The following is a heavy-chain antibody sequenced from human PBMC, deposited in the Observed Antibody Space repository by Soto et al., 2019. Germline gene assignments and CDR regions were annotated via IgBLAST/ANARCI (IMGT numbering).Heavy chain of an antibody. Sequence: EVQLVESGGGLVQPGGSLRLSCAASGFTFSSYWMSWVRQAPGKGLEWVANIKQEGSEKNYVDSVKGRSTISRDNAKNTLYLQMNSLRADETAVYYCASARHIGPWGQGTLVTVSS. CDR1: GFTFSSYW. J-gene: IGHJ5*02. V-gene: IGHV3-7*01. CDR3: ASARHIGP. D-gene: IGHD2-21*01. CDR2: IKQEGSEK.